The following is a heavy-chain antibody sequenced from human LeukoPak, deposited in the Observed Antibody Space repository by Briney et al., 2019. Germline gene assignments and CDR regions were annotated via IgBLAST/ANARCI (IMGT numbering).Heavy chain of an antibody. V-gene: IGHV1-69*05. CDR3: ASNSVSSGWPRIDY. J-gene: IGHJ4*02. CDR2: IIPIFGTA. Sequence: SVKASCKASGGTFSSYAISWVRQAPGQGLEWMGGIIPIFGTANYAQKFQGRVTITTDESTSTAYMELSSLRSEDTAVYYCASNSVSSGWPRIDYWGQGTLVTVSS. D-gene: IGHD6-19*01. CDR1: GGTFSSYA.